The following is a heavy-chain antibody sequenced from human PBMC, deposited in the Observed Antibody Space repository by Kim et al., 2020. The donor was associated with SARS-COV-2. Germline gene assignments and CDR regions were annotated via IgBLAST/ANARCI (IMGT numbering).Heavy chain of an antibody. V-gene: IGHV3-21*01. CDR2: ISRSSSYI. J-gene: IGHJ4*02. CDR3: ARDNESSIFGVVIRPNSFDY. CDR1: GFTFSRYS. Sequence: GGSLRLSCAASGFTFSRYSMNWVRQAPGKWLEWVSSISRSSSYIYYADSVKGRFTISRDNAKNSLYLQMNSLRAEDTAVYYCARDNESSIFGVVIRPNSFDYWGQGTLVTVSS. D-gene: IGHD3-3*01.